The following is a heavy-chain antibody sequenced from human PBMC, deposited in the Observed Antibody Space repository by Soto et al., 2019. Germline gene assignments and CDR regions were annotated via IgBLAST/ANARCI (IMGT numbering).Heavy chain of an antibody. V-gene: IGHV3-23*01. CDR3: AKDAAWIQLWPHDSSGYRPRLGCYYYGMDV. D-gene: IGHD3-22*01. CDR2: ISGSGGST. J-gene: IGHJ6*02. Sequence: GRSLRLPCAASGFTFSNYAMRWVRQAPGKGLEWVSAISGSGGSTYYADSVKGRFTISRDNSKNTLYLQMNSLRAEDTAVYYCAKDAAWIQLWPHDSSGYRPRLGCYYYGMDVWGQGTTVTVSS. CDR1: GFTFSNYA.